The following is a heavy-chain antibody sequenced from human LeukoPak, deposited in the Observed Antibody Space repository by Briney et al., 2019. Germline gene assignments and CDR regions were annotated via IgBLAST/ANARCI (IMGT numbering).Heavy chain of an antibody. D-gene: IGHD1-26*01. CDR3: AKFTGSYNHDAFDI. V-gene: IGHV1-18*01. CDR1: GYTFSSCG. J-gene: IGHJ3*02. CDR2: ITTYNGNR. Sequence: ASVKVSCKASGYTFSSCGINWVRQAPGQGLEWMGWITTYNGNRNYAQKVQDRVTMTTDTSTSTAYMELRNLKSDDTAVYYCAKFTGSYNHDAFDIWGQGTMVTVSS.